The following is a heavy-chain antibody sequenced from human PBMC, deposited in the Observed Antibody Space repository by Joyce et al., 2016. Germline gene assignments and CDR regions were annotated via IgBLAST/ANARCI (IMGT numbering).Heavy chain of an antibody. Sequence: EVQLVESGGGLVQPGGSLRLSCAASGFSFSCYWIHWVRQAPGKGLVWVSLINTDGSSTRFADSVKGRFTITTDNAKNTLYLQMNSLRAEDTAVYYCVRGISSRPGGHNWFDPWGQGTLVTVSS. V-gene: IGHV3-74*01. D-gene: IGHD6-6*01. CDR1: GFSFSCYW. J-gene: IGHJ5*02. CDR3: VRGISSRPGGHNWFDP. CDR2: INTDGSST.